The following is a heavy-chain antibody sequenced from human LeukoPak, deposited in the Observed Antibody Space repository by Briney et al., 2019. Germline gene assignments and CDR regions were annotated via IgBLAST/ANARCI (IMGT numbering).Heavy chain of an antibody. Sequence: ASVKVSCKASGYTFINNWMHWVRQAPGQGLEWIGLINPTGTGTLYAQKFQGRVTMTRDMSTSTDYMELSSLRSEDTAVYYCARDNSVGDIAWWFDPWGQGTLVTVSS. CDR2: INPTGTGT. CDR1: GYTFINNW. D-gene: IGHD3-10*01. CDR3: ARDNSVGDIAWWFDP. V-gene: IGHV1-46*01. J-gene: IGHJ5*02.